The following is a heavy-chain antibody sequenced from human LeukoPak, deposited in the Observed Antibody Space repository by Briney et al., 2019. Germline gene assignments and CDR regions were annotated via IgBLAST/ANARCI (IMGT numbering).Heavy chain of an antibody. CDR3: ARGENGSFDH. J-gene: IGHJ4*02. CDR1: GVTFEDYY. D-gene: IGHD3-10*01. Sequence: GGSLRLSCTGSGVTFEDYYLSWIRQAPGKGLEWISYVSSTGGDKFYADPVKGRFTISRDNARNSLYMEMNDLKAEDTAFYYCARGENGSFDHWGQGTLVIVSS. V-gene: IGHV3-11*01. CDR2: VSSTGGDK.